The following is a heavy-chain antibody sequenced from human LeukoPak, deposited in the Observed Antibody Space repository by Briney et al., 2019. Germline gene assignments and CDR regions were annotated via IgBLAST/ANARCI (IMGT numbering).Heavy chain of an antibody. CDR2: ISGSGGSA. CDR3: AKRYSGYDFIDY. V-gene: IGHV3-23*01. D-gene: IGHD5-12*01. Sequence: GGSLRLSCAASGFTFSSYAMSWVRQAPGKGLEWVSAISGSGGSAYYADSVKGRFTISRDNSKNTLYLQMNSLRAEDTAVYYCAKRYSGYDFIDYWGQGTLVTVSS. J-gene: IGHJ4*02. CDR1: GFTFSSYA.